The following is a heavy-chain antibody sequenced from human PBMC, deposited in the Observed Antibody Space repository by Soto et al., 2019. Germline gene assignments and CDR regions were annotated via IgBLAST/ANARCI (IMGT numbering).Heavy chain of an antibody. D-gene: IGHD2-15*01. CDR2: INPNSGGT. V-gene: IGHV1-2*04. Sequence: ASVKVSCKASGYTFTGYYMHWVRQAPGQGLEWMGWINPNSGGTNYAQKFQGWVTMTRDTSISTAYMELSRLRSDDTAVYYCAGGVVVVAATVPYYYYMDVWGKGTRVTFS. CDR1: GYTFTGYY. CDR3: AGGVVVVAATVPYYYYMDV. J-gene: IGHJ6*03.